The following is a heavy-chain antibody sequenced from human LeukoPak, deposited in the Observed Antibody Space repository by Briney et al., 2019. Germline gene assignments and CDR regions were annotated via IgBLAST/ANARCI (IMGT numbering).Heavy chain of an antibody. J-gene: IGHJ4*02. D-gene: IGHD3-10*01. CDR2: IKQDGSEK. CDR3: ARGLPYGSGSYMYYFDY. V-gene: IGHV3-7*01. CDR1: GFTFSSYW. Sequence: GGSLRLSCAASGFTFSSYWMSWVRQAPGKGLEWVASIKQDGSEKYYVDSVKGRFTISRDNAKNSLYLQMNSLRAEDTAVYYCARGLPYGSGSYMYYFDYWGQGTLVTVSS.